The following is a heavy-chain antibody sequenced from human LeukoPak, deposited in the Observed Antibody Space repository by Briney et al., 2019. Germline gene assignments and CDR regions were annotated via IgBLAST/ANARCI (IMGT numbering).Heavy chain of an antibody. Sequence: PGRSLRLSCTASGFTFGDYAMSWFRQAPGKGLEWVGFIRSKAYGGTTEYAASVKGRFTISRDDSKSIAYLQMNSLKTEDTAVYXCTRGTYCSGGSCYGGFDYWGQGTLVTVSS. J-gene: IGHJ4*02. CDR3: TRGTYCSGGSCYGGFDY. CDR2: IRSKAYGGTT. D-gene: IGHD2-15*01. V-gene: IGHV3-49*03. CDR1: GFTFGDYA.